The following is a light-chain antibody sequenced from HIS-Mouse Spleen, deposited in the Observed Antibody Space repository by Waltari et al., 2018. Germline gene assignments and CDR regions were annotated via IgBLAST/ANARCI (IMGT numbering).Light chain of an antibody. CDR2: SNN. CDR3: AAWDDSLNGWV. J-gene: IGLJ3*02. V-gene: IGLV1-44*01. Sequence: QSVLTQPPSASGTPGQRVTISCSGSSSNIGRNTVNWYQQLPGTAPKLPIYSNNQRPSGVPDRFSGSKSGTSASLAISGLQSEDEADYYCAAWDDSLNGWVFGGGTKLTVL. CDR1: SSNIGRNT.